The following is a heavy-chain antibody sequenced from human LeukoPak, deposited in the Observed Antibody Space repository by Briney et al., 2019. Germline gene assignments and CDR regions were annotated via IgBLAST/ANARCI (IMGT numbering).Heavy chain of an antibody. V-gene: IGHV3-21*01. J-gene: IGHJ4*02. D-gene: IGHD1-7*01. CDR2: ISSTSSYI. Sequence: GGSLRLSCAASGFTFNTYSMDWVRQAPGKGLEWVSSISSTSSYIYYADSVKGRFTISRDNAKSSLYLQMNSLRAEDTAVYYCARDAGITGTTDLGYWGQGTLVTVSS. CDR3: ARDAGITGTTDLGY. CDR1: GFTFNTYS.